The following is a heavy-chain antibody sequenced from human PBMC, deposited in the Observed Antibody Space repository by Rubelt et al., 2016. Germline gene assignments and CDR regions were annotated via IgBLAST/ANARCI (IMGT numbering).Heavy chain of an antibody. Sequence: QLQLQESGPGLVKPSETLSLTCTVSGGSISSSSYYWGWIRQPPGKGLEWIGSIYRGGNTYYNLSLRSRVTISVDTSKNQFSLKASTVTAADTAVYYCAIFRDISGWGLDPWGQGTLVTVSS. CDR3: AIFRDISGWGLDP. D-gene: IGHD6-19*01. CDR2: IYRGGNT. J-gene: IGHJ5*02. CDR1: GGSISSSSYY. V-gene: IGHV4-39*01.